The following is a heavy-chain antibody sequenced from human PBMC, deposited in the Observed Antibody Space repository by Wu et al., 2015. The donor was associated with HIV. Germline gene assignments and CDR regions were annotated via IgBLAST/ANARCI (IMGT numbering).Heavy chain of an antibody. CDR2: LIPMYGTA. Sequence: QVQLVQSEAEVKKPGSSVKVSCKASGATFTSYALSWVRQAPGQGLEWMGRLIPMYGTANYAQKFQGRVTITADESTSTAYMNVSSLRSDDTAVYYCAGGGGRTSMDPFDFWGQGTLVTVSS. D-gene: IGHD5-18*01. CDR3: AGGGGRTSMDPFDF. CDR1: GATFTSYA. V-gene: IGHV1-69*15. J-gene: IGHJ4*02.